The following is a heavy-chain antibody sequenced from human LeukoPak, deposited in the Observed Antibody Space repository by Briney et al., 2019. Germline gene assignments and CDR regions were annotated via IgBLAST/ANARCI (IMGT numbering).Heavy chain of an antibody. D-gene: IGHD3-10*01. CDR3: ASLVASGGSQFGELYY. V-gene: IGHV4-34*01. CDR1: GGSFSGYY. Sequence: SETLSLTCAVYGGSFSGYYWSWIRQPPGKGLEWIGEINHSGSTNYNPSLKSRVTISVDTSKNQFSLKLSSVTAADAAVYYCASLVASGGSQFGELYYWGQGTLVTVSS. J-gene: IGHJ4*02. CDR2: INHSGST.